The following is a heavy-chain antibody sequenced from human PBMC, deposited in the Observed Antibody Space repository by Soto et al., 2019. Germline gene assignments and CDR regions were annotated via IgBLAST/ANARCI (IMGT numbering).Heavy chain of an antibody. CDR2: LGTIGA. CDR3: ARDLTTHDY. J-gene: IGHJ4*02. V-gene: IGHV3-23*01. Sequence: EVQLLESGGGLVQPGGSLRLSCVGSGFTFSAHAITWVRQAPGKGLEWGSTLGTIGAFYADSVKGRFTISRDNSKNTVNLQMNSLRGEDTAIYYCARDLTTHDYWCQGTVVTVSS. CDR1: GFTFSAHA.